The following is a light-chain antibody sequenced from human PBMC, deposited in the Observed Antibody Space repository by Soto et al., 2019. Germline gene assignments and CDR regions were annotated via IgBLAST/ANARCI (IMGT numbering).Light chain of an antibody. Sequence: QSVLTQPASVSGSPGQSITISCTGTSSDVGSYNLVSWYQQHPGKAPKLMIYEGSKRPSGVSNRFSGSKSGNTASLTISGLQAEDEADYYCCSYAGSSTLVFGTGTKVTVL. CDR1: SSDVGSYNL. J-gene: IGLJ1*01. CDR2: EGS. V-gene: IGLV2-23*01. CDR3: CSYAGSSTLV.